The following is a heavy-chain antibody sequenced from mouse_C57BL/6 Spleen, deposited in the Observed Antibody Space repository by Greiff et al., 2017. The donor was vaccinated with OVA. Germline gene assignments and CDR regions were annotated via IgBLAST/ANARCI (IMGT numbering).Heavy chain of an antibody. J-gene: IGHJ2*01. D-gene: IGHD2-1*01. Sequence: QVQLQQSGPGLVQPSQSLSITCPVSGFSLTSYGVHWVRQSPGKGLEWLGVIWSGGSTAYTAAFISRLSISKDNSKSQVFFKMNSLQADDTAIYYCARKPSYGNYFDYWGQGTTLTVSS. CDR3: ARKPSYGNYFDY. CDR1: GFSLTSYG. V-gene: IGHV2-2*01. CDR2: IWSGGST.